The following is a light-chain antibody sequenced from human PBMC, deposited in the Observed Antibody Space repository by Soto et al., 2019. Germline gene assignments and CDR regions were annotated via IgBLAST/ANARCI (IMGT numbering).Light chain of an antibody. Sequence: QSVLTQPPSASGTPGQIVAISCSGSSSNIGSNTVTWYQQLPGTAPKLLIYSTSQRSSGVPGRFSGSKSGASASLSISGLQSEDEADYYRAAWDDRLDVYVFGTGTKV. CDR3: AAWDDRLDVYV. V-gene: IGLV1-44*01. J-gene: IGLJ1*01. CDR1: SSNIGSNT. CDR2: STS.